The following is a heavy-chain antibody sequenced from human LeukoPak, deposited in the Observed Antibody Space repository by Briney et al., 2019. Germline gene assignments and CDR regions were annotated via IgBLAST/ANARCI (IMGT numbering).Heavy chain of an antibody. Sequence: QPGGSLRLSCAASGFTVSSSYMSWVRRAAGKGLEWVSVIYSGGSTDYKDSVKDRFIISRDNSKNTLYLQMNSLRAEDTAVYYCAKEMATMNAFDIWGQGTMVTVSS. CDR2: IYSGGST. J-gene: IGHJ3*02. CDR1: GFTVSSSY. D-gene: IGHD5-24*01. CDR3: AKEMATMNAFDI. V-gene: IGHV3-66*01.